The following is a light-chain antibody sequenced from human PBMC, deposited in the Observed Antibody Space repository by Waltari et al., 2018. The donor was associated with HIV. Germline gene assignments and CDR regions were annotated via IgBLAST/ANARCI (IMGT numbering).Light chain of an antibody. V-gene: IGKV3-20*01. CDR3: QQSGSSIT. J-gene: IGKJ5*01. CDR1: QSVGSIY. CDR2: GAS. Sequence: IVLTQSPGTLSLSRGERAILSCRASQSVGSIYLNWYQQKPGQAPRVLIYGASSRATGIPDRFSGSGSGTDFSLTISRLEPEDFAVYYCQQSGSSITFGQGTRLEIK.